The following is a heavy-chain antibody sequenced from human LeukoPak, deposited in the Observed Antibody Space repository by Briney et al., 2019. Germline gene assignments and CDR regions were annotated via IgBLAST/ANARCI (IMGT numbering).Heavy chain of an antibody. CDR3: GRMPNGADN. CDR1: GFIVSDNY. D-gene: IGHD1-26*01. J-gene: IGHJ4*02. CDR2: IYPDGRA. Sequence: GGSLRLSCVASGFIVSDNYMSWIRQAPGKGPQWVSIIYPDGRAFYADSVKGRFTISRDNSRNTLYLQMNSLRADDTALYARGRMPNGADNWGQGTLVTVSS. V-gene: IGHV3-53*01.